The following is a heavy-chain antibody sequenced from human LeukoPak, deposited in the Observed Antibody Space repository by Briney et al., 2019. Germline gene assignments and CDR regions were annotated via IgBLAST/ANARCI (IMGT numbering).Heavy chain of an antibody. CDR3: ASPEDLIVVVP. Sequence: GGSLRLSCAASGFTFSSYSMNWVRQAPGKGLEWVSSISSSSSYIYYADSVKGRFTISRDNAKNSLYLQMNSLRAEDTAVYYCASPEDLIVVVPWGQGTLVTVSS. CDR1: GFTFSSYS. V-gene: IGHV3-21*01. D-gene: IGHD3-22*01. J-gene: IGHJ5*02. CDR2: ISSSSSYI.